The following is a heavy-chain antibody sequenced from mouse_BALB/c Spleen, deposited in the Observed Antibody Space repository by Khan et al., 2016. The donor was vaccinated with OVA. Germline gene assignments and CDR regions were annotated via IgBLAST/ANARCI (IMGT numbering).Heavy chain of an antibody. Sequence: EVELVESGGDLVKPGGSLKLSCSASGFTFSTYAMSWVRQTPEKRLEWVATINSGGDYIYYPDSVRGRFTISRDKAKNTLYLQISSLRSEDTAMFYCARHSYGPFAYWGQGTLVTVSA. CDR3: ARHSYGPFAY. V-gene: IGHV5-9-3*01. CDR2: INSGGDYI. D-gene: IGHD1-1*01. CDR1: GFTFSTYA. J-gene: IGHJ3*01.